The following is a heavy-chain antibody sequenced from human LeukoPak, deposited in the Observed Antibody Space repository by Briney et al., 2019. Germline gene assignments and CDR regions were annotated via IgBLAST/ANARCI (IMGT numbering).Heavy chain of an antibody. CDR2: IWYDGSKK. Sequence: GGSLRLSCATSGFPFSYYGMHWVRQAPGKGPEWVAVIWYDGSKKYYADSVKGRFTISRDNSKNTLYLQMNSLRAKDTAVYYCARDGGGDIVVAFAFDIWGQGTMVTVSS. V-gene: IGHV3-33*01. CDR1: GFPFSYYG. CDR3: ARDGGGDIVVAFAFDI. D-gene: IGHD2-15*01. J-gene: IGHJ3*02.